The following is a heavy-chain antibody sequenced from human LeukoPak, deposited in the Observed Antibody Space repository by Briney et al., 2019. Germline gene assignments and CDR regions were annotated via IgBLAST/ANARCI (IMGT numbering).Heavy chain of an antibody. V-gene: IGHV3-9*01. D-gene: IGHD3-10*01. CDR1: GLIVEDYA. Sequence: GRSRRLSCAASGLIVEDYAMHWVRQLPGKGLEWVSGISWNSASIAYADSVKGRFTISRDNAKKSLYLQMNGLRTEDTALYYCAKDMGGSGSSAFDYWGQGTLVTVSS. CDR3: AKDMGGSGSSAFDY. J-gene: IGHJ4*02. CDR2: ISWNSASI.